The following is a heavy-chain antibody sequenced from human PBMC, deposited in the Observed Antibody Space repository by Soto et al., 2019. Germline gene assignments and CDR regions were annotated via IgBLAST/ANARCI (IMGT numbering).Heavy chain of an antibody. CDR3: ARGLPPYYDYVWGSYRRGNWFDP. V-gene: IGHV4-34*01. Sequence: PSETLSLTCAVYGGSLSGYYWSWIRQPPGKGLEWIGEINHSGSTNYNPSLKSRVTISVDTSKNQFSLKLSSVTAADTAVCYCARGLPPYYDYVWGSYRRGNWFDPWGQGTLVTVSS. J-gene: IGHJ5*02. CDR2: INHSGST. CDR1: GGSLSGYY. D-gene: IGHD3-16*02.